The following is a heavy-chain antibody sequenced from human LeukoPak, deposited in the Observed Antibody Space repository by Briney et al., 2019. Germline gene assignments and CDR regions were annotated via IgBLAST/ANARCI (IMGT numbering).Heavy chain of an antibody. J-gene: IGHJ4*02. D-gene: IGHD2-15*01. Sequence: ASVKVSCKVSGYTLTELSMHWVRQAPGKGLEWMGGFDPEDGETIYAQKFQGRVTMTEDTSTDTAYMELSSLRSEDTAVYYCARGPPYIYCSGGSCYFFHWGQGTLVTVSS. CDR3: ARGPPYIYCSGGSCYFFH. CDR2: FDPEDGET. CDR1: GYTLTELS. V-gene: IGHV1-24*01.